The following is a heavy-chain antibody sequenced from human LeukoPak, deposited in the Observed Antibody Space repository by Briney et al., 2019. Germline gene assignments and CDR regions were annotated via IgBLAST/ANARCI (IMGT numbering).Heavy chain of an antibody. CDR1: GGSISSYY. Sequence: SETLSLTCTVSGGSISSYYWSWIRQPPGKGLEWIWYIYHSGSTNYNPSLQSRVTISVDTSKNQFSLNLNSVTAADTAVYYCARGGAARLHFQNWGQGTLVTVSS. J-gene: IGHJ1*01. CDR3: ARGGAARLHFQN. V-gene: IGHV4-59*01. CDR2: IYHSGST. D-gene: IGHD6-6*01.